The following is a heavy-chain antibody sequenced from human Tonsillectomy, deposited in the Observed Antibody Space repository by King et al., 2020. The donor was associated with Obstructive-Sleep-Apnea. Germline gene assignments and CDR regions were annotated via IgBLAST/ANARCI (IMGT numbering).Heavy chain of an antibody. Sequence: QLQESGPGLVKPSQTLSLTCTVSGGSISSGDYYWSWIRQPPGKGLEWIGYIYYSGSTYYTPSLKSRVTISVDTSKNQFSLKLSSLTAADTAMYYCARDNGSGRRGIYFDYWGQGTLVTVSS. J-gene: IGHJ4*02. D-gene: IGHD3-10*01. CDR1: GGSISSGDYY. CDR2: IYYSGST. V-gene: IGHV4-30-4*01. CDR3: ARDNGSGRRGIYFDY.